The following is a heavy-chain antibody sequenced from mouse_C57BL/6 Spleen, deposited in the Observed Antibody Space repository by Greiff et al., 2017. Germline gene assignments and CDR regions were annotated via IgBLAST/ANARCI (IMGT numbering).Heavy chain of an antibody. CDR3: ASAHYYGSSPYAMDY. J-gene: IGHJ4*01. CDR1: GYTFTDYN. V-gene: IGHV1-22*01. D-gene: IGHD1-1*01. Sequence: EVKLMESGPELVKPGASVKMSCKASGYTFTDYNMHWVKQSHGKSLEWIGYINPNNGGTSYNQKFKGKATLTVNKSSSTAYMELRSLTSEDSAVYYCASAHYYGSSPYAMDYWGQGTSVTVSS. CDR2: INPNNGGT.